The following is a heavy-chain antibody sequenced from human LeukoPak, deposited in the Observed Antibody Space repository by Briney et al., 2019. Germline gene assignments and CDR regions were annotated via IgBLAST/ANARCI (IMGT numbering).Heavy chain of an antibody. D-gene: IGHD3-10*01. J-gene: IGHJ4*02. CDR3: ARGVYYYGSGSHLDY. CDR2: ISAYNGNT. CDR1: GYTFTSYG. Sequence: GASVKVSCKAFGYTFTSYGISWVRQAPGQGLEWMGWISAYNGNTNYAQKLQGRVTMTTDTSTSTAYMELRSLRSDDTAVYYCARGVYYYGSGSHLDYWGQGTLATVSS. V-gene: IGHV1-18*01.